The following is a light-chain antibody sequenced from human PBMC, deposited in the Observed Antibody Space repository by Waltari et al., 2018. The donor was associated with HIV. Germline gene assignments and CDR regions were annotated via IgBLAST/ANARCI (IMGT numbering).Light chain of an antibody. J-gene: IGLJ2*01. Sequence: QSALTQPAALSGSPGQSTTISCTGTSSDIDNFNPVSWYQQYPGKAPQLIIYEATKRPSGVSNRFSGSKSGNTASLTISGLQADDEADYYCSSYANNTSDVLFGGGTKLTVL. CDR2: EAT. CDR1: SSDIDNFNP. V-gene: IGLV2-23*01. CDR3: SSYANNTSDVL.